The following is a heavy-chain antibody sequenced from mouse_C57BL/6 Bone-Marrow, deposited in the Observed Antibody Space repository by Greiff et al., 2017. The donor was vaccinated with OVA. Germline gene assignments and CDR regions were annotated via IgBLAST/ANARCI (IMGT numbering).Heavy chain of an antibody. CDR3: ARLTGRWAWFAY. Sequence: VQLQQSVAELVRPGASVKLSCTASGFTITNTYMHWVKQRPEQGLEWIGRIDPANGNTKYAPKFQGKATITADTSSHTAYLRLSSLTSEDTALYYCARLTGRWAWFAYWGQGTLVTVAA. V-gene: IGHV14-3*01. CDR1: GFTITNTY. J-gene: IGHJ3*01. CDR2: IDPANGNT. D-gene: IGHD4-1*01.